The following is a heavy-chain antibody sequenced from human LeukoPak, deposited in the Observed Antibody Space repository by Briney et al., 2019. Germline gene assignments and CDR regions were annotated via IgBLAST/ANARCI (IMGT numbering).Heavy chain of an antibody. CDR1: GYTFTGYY. J-gene: IGHJ6*03. CDR2: INPNSGGT. CDR3: ARASTPHDFWSGYATYYYYYMDV. Sequence: ASVKVSCKASGYTFTGYYIHWVRQAPGQGLEWMGRINPNSGGTNYAQKFQGRVTMTRDTSISTAYMELSRLRSDDTAVYYCARASTPHDFWSGYATYYYYYMDVWGKGTTVTVSS. D-gene: IGHD3-3*01. V-gene: IGHV1-2*06.